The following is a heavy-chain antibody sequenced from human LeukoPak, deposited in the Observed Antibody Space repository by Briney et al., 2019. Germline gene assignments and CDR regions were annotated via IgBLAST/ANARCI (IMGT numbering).Heavy chain of an antibody. D-gene: IGHD6-19*01. CDR1: GYTLTDLS. Sequence: ASVKVSCKVSGYTLTDLSMHWVRQAPGKGLEWMGGFDPEEDETIFAQKFQGRVTVTEDTSTDTAYMELRSLRSDDTAVYYCARGETYSSGWYAYWGQGTLVTVSS. J-gene: IGHJ4*02. CDR2: FDPEEDET. V-gene: IGHV1-24*01. CDR3: ARGETYSSGWYAY.